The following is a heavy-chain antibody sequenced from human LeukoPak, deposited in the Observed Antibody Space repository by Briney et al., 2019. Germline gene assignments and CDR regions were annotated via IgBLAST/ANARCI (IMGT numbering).Heavy chain of an antibody. CDR2: INSDGSST. V-gene: IGHV3-74*01. J-gene: IGHJ4*02. Sequence: PGGSLRLSCAASGLTFSNYWMHWVRQAPGKGPVWVSRINSDGSSTIYADSVKGRFTISRDNAKNTLYLQMNTLRAEDTAVYYCARDPKQGGTYWNYFDFWGQGALVTVSP. CDR3: ARDPKQGGTYWNYFDF. D-gene: IGHD1-26*01. CDR1: GLTFSNYW.